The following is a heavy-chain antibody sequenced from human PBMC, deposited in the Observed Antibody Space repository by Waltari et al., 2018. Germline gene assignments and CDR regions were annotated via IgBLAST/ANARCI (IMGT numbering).Heavy chain of an antibody. CDR3: ASFVELGYCSGGSCPDV. D-gene: IGHD2-15*01. J-gene: IGHJ6*04. CDR1: GYTFTGYY. CDR2: INPNSGGT. Sequence: QVQLVQSGAEVKKPGASVKVSCKASGYTFTGYYMHWVRQAPGQGLEWMGWINPNSGGTNYAQKFQGRVTMTRDTSISTAYMELSRLRSDDTAVYYCASFVELGYCSGGSCPDVWGKGTTVTVSS. V-gene: IGHV1-2*02.